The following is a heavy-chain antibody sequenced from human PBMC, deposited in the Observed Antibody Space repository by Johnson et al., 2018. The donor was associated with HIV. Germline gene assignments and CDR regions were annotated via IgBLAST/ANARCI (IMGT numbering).Heavy chain of an antibody. Sequence: VQLVESGGGLVQPGGSLRLSCAASGFTVSRNYMSWVRQAPGKGLEWVSVIYSGGSTYYADSVKGRFTISRDNSKNTVYLQMNSLRAEDTAVYYCAKGAAAAGPDAFDIWGQGTMVTVSS. CDR3: AKGAAAAGPDAFDI. J-gene: IGHJ3*02. D-gene: IGHD6-13*01. CDR2: IYSGGST. V-gene: IGHV3-66*01. CDR1: GFTVSRNY.